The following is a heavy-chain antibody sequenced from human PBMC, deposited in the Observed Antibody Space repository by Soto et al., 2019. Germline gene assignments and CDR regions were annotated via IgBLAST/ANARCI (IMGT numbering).Heavy chain of an antibody. Sequence: GGSLRLSCAASGFTFSSYAMSWVRQAPGKGLEWVSAISGSGGSTYYADSVKGRFTISRDNSKNTLYLQMNSLRAEDTAVYYCAKDPIPYYYDSSGYTQLYYFDYWGQGTLVTVSS. CDR2: ISGSGGST. J-gene: IGHJ4*02. V-gene: IGHV3-23*01. CDR1: GFTFSSYA. CDR3: AKDPIPYYYDSSGYTQLYYFDY. D-gene: IGHD3-22*01.